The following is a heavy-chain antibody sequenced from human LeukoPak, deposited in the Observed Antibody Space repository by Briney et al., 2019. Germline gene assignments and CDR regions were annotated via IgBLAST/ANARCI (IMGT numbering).Heavy chain of an antibody. V-gene: IGHV4-39*07. CDR1: GGSISSSSYY. J-gene: IGHJ4*02. Sequence: KTSETLSLTCTVSGGSISSSSYYWGWIRQPPGKGLEWIGSIYYSGSTYYNPSLKSRVTISVDTSKTQFSLKLSSVTAADTAVYYCARVRKARIAVAGTWDYWGQGTLVTVSS. CDR2: IYYSGST. D-gene: IGHD6-19*01. CDR3: ARVRKARIAVAGTWDY.